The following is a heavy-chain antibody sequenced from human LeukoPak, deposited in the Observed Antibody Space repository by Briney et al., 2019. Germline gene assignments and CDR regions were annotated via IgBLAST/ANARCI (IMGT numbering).Heavy chain of an antibody. CDR3: ARDITGTTGNPFDY. V-gene: IGHV1-69*13. J-gene: IGHJ4*02. Sequence: SVKVSCKASGGTFSSYAISWVRQAPGQGLEWMGGIIPIFGTANYAQKSQGRVTITADESTSTAYMELSSLRSEDTAVYYCARDITGTTGNPFDYWGQGTLVTVSS. D-gene: IGHD1-7*01. CDR1: GGTFSSYA. CDR2: IIPIFGTA.